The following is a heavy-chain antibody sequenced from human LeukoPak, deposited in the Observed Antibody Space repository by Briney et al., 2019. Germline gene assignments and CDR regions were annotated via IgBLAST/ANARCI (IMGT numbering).Heavy chain of an antibody. Sequence: PGGPVTLSHAPSGFTYNGYSLRWLRQPPPGGRPGVATLSGSGAGTYYSDSVQGRFTIYRDNSKRTLFLQMNSLRAEDTAFYYCAKAELGVDTFFDYWGQGTLVTVSS. V-gene: IGHV3-23*01. CDR3: AKAELGVDTFFDY. D-gene: IGHD3-3*01. CDR1: GFTYNGYS. J-gene: IGHJ4*02. CDR2: LSGSGAGT.